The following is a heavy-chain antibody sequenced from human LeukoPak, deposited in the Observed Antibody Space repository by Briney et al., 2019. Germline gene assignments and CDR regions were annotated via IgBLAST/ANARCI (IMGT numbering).Heavy chain of an antibody. D-gene: IGHD6-19*01. Sequence: PSQTLSLTCAVSGGSISGGGYYWSWIRQPPGQGLEGIGYIYYSGSTNYNPSRKSRVTISVDTSKHQFSMKLSSVTAADTAVYYGARGGAGAGTSPFDYWGQGTLVTVSS. CDR1: GGSISGGGYY. V-gene: IGHV4-61*08. CDR2: IYYSGST. J-gene: IGHJ4*02. CDR3: ARGGAGAGTSPFDY.